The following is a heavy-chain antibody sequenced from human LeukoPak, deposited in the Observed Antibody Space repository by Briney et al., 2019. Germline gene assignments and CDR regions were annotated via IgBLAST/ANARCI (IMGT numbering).Heavy chain of an antibody. D-gene: IGHD6-19*01. Sequence: GGSLRLSCAASGFTFSSYWMSWVRQAPGKGLEWVSVLDSGGSTFYADSVKGRLTISRDTSKNTLYLHMNSLRADDTAVYYCARDPSGNLHFDYWGQGTLVTVSS. CDR1: GFTFSSYW. V-gene: IGHV3-53*01. J-gene: IGHJ4*02. CDR2: LDSGGST. CDR3: ARDPSGNLHFDY.